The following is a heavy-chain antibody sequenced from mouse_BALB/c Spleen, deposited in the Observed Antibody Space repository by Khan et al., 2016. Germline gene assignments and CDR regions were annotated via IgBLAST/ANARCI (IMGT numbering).Heavy chain of an antibody. D-gene: IGHD2-14*01. CDR2: SNPYNDDT. V-gene: IGHV1S136*01. Sequence: VQLKESGPELVKPGASVKMSCKASGYTFTSYVMHWVKQKPGQGLEWIGYSNPYNDDTKYDEKFKGKATRTADNSSSTAYNELSSLTSEDSAVYYSARYDYSMDYGGQGTSVTVSS. CDR3: ARYDYSMDY. CDR1: GYTFTSYV. J-gene: IGHJ4*01.